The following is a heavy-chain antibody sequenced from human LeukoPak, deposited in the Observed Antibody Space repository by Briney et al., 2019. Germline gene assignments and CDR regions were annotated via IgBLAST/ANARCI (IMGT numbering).Heavy chain of an antibody. CDR3: ARRRDSGSLQHFDY. D-gene: IGHD1-26*01. CDR2: ISSSGSII. Sequence: KSGGSLRLSCAASGFTFSDYYMSWIRQAPGKGLEWVSYISSSGSIIYYADSVKGRFTISRDNAKNSLYLQMNNLRAEDTAVYYCARRRDSGSLQHFDYWGQGTLVTVSS. V-gene: IGHV3-11*01. CDR1: GFTFSDYY. J-gene: IGHJ4*02.